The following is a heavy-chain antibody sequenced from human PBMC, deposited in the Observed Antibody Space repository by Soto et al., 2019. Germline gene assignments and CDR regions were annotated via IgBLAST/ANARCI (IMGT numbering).Heavy chain of an antibody. CDR2: MFYSGLT. D-gene: IGHD2-15*01. Sequence: SETLSLTCSVSGYPVTSSDYYWAWIRQPPGKGLEWIGSMFYSGLTYYNPSLKSRVTLSVDTSKNQFSVRLNSVTAADTAVYYCAPLSVSLSGPYGIHVWGQGTTVTVSS. CDR1: GYPVTSSDYY. CDR3: APLSVSLSGPYGIHV. V-gene: IGHV4-39*01. J-gene: IGHJ6*02.